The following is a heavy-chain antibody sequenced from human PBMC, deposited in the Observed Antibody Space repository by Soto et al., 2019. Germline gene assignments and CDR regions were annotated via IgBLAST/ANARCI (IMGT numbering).Heavy chain of an antibody. J-gene: IGHJ4*02. V-gene: IGHV3-21*01. CDR1: GFTFSSYS. CDR2: ISSSSSYI. D-gene: IGHD2-2*01. CDR3: AKGYCSSTSCFPFDY. Sequence: PGGSLRLSCAASGFTFSSYSMNWVRQAPGKGLEWASSISSSSSYIYYADSVKGRFTISRDNAKNSLYLQMNSLRAEDTAVYYCAKGYCSSTSCFPFDYWGQGTLVTVSS.